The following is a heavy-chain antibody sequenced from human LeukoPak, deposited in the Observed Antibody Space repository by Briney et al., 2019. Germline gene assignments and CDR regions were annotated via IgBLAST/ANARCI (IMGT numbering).Heavy chain of an antibody. Sequence: SETLSLTCTVSGYSISSGYYWGWIRQPPGKGLEWIGSIYHSGSTYYNPSLKSRVTISVDTSKNQFSLKLSSVTAADTAVYYCANYDSSGYYYGGYDYWGQGTLVTVSS. CDR1: GYSISSGYY. J-gene: IGHJ4*02. CDR2: IYHSGST. D-gene: IGHD3-22*01. V-gene: IGHV4-38-2*02. CDR3: ANYDSSGYYYGGYDY.